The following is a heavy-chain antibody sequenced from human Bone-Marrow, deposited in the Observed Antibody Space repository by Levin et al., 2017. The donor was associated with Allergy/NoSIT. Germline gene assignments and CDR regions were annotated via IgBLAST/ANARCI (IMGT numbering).Heavy chain of an antibody. V-gene: IGHV3-30*03. CDR3: GGGYCTGGSCYIVDY. CDR1: GFTFSNYH. Sequence: GGSLRLSCAASGFTFSNYHMHWVRQAPGKGLEGVAVISDDGSDKFYADSVRGRFTISRDTSRNTLYLQMNSLRAEDTAVYYCGGGYCTGGSCYIVDYWGQGTLVTVSS. J-gene: IGHJ4*02. CDR2: ISDDGSDK. D-gene: IGHD2-15*01.